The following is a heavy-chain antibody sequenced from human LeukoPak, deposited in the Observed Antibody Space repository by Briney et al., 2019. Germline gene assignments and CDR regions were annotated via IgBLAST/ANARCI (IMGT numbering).Heavy chain of an antibody. J-gene: IGHJ4*02. CDR1: GFTFDNYG. CDR3: AGVVPLDY. CDR2: INQDGGEK. V-gene: IGHV3-7*01. Sequence: GGSLRLSCVFSGFTFDNYGMTWVRQAPGKGLEWVANINQDGGEKYYVDSVKGRFTISRDNAKNSLYLQMNSLRDEDTAVYYCAGVVPLDYWGQGTLVTVSS.